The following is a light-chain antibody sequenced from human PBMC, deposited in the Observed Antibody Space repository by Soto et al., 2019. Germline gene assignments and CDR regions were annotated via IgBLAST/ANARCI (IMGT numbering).Light chain of an antibody. CDR3: QQYGSSPKT. J-gene: IGKJ1*01. V-gene: IGKV3D-20*01. CDR2: DAS. Sequence: EIVLTQSPATLALSPGEGATLSCGASQSISSYSAWYQQRPGQAPRLLIYDASNRAPGIPDRFSGSGSGTDFTLTISRLEPEDFAVYYCQQYGSSPKTFGQGTKVDI. CDR1: QSISSY.